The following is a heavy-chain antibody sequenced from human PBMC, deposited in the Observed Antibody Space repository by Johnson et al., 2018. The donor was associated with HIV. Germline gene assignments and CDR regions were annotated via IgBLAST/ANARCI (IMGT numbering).Heavy chain of an antibody. CDR1: GFTFDDYA. CDR2: ISWDGGST. D-gene: IGHD2/OR15-2a*01. J-gene: IGHJ3*02. CDR3: AKTAVFQSIGDAFDI. Sequence: VQLVESGGVVVQPGGSLRLSCAASGFTFDDYAMHWVRQAPGKGLEWVSLISWDGGSTYSADSVKGRFTISRDNSKNSLYLQMNSLSAEDTALYYCAKTAVFQSIGDAFDIWGQGTMVTVSS. V-gene: IGHV3-43D*03.